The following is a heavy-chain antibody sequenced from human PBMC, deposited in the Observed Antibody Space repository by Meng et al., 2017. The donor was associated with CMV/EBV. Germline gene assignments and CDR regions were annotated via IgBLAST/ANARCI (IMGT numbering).Heavy chain of an antibody. CDR1: GFSLSTSGVG. D-gene: IGHD5-24*01. Sequence: QISIKESGPPLCTPTQTLTLTCTFSGFSLSTSGVGVGWIRQPPGKALEWLALIYWDDDKRYSPSLKSRLTITKDTSKNQVVLTMTNMDPVDTATYYCAHRLASAGWLQLPFDYWGQGTLVTVSS. CDR2: IYWDDDK. V-gene: IGHV2-5*02. CDR3: AHRLASAGWLQLPFDY. J-gene: IGHJ4*02.